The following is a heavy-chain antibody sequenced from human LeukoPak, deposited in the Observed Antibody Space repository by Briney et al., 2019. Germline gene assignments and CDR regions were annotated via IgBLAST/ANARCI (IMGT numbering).Heavy chain of an antibody. CDR2: IYTSGST. V-gene: IGHV4-61*02. D-gene: IGHD6-6*01. Sequence: SETLSLTCTVSGGSLSSGSYYWSWIRQPAGKGLEWIGRIYTSGSTNYNPSLKSRVTMSVDTSKNQFSLKLSSVTAADTAVYYCARTGSLAARYYYYYMDVWGKGTTVTVSS. CDR1: GGSLSSGSYY. J-gene: IGHJ6*03. CDR3: ARTGSLAARYYYYYMDV.